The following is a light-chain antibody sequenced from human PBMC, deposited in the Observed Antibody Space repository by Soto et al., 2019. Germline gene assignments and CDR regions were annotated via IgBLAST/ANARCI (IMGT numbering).Light chain of an antibody. CDR2: GAS. Sequence: IVLTQSPGTLSLSAGERATLSCRASQSVSTSLAWYQQKPGQAPRLVIYGASSRAAGIPDRFSGSGSGTDFTLTISRPEPEDFAVYYCQQYGSSPLRTFGGGTKVDIK. CDR3: QQYGSSPLRT. V-gene: IGKV3-20*01. CDR1: QSVSTS. J-gene: IGKJ4*01.